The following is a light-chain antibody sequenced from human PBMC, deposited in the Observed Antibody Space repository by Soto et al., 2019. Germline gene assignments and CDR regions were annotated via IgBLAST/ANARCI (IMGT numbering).Light chain of an antibody. CDR3: SSYSISTAYL. V-gene: IGLV2-14*01. CDR1: SSDVGGYDY. Sequence: QSVLTQPASVSVSPGQSITISCTGTSSDVGGYDYVSWYQLHPGKAPKLMVFEVNNRPSGVSYRFSGSKSGNTASLTISGLQAEDEADYFCSSYSISTAYLFGTGTKATVL. CDR2: EVN. J-gene: IGLJ1*01.